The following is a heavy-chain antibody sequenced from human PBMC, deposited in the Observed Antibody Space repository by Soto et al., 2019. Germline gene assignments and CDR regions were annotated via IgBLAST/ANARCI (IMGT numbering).Heavy chain of an antibody. CDR2: IGGSDGST. J-gene: IGHJ3*02. CDR1: GFTFSSYA. D-gene: IGHD6-13*01. V-gene: IGHV3-23*01. Sequence: GGSLRLSCAASGFTFSSYAMSWVRQAPGKGLEWVSAIGGSDGSTYYADSVKGRFTISRDNSKNTLYLQMNSLRAEDTAVSYCADIAAAGARGTPGFPFDIWGQGTMVTVSS. CDR3: ADIAAAGARGTPGFPFDI.